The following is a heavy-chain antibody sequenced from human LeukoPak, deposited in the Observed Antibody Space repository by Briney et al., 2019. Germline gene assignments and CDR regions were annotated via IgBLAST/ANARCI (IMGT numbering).Heavy chain of an antibody. CDR2: IIPISGTA. CDR1: GGTFSSYA. V-gene: IGHV1-69*05. CDR3: ARGVAAAGTGMDV. Sequence: ASVKVSCKASGGTFSSYAISWVRQAPGQGVEWMGGIIPISGTANYAQKFQGRVTITTDESTSTAYMELSSLRSEDTAVYYCARGVAAAGTGMDVWGKGTTVTVSS. J-gene: IGHJ6*04. D-gene: IGHD6-13*01.